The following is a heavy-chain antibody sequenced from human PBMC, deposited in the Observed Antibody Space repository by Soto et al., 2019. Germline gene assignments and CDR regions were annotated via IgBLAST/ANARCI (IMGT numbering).Heavy chain of an antibody. D-gene: IGHD4-17*01. CDR3: ARDGDYGDYDYFDY. J-gene: IGHJ4*02. CDR1: GFTFSSYS. Sequence: GGSLRLSCAASGFTFSSYSMNWVRQAPGKGLEWVSYISSSSSTIYYADSVKGRFTISRDNAKNSLYLQMNSLRAEDTAVYYCARDGDYGDYDYFDYWGQGTLVTVSS. V-gene: IGHV3-48*01. CDR2: ISSSSSTI.